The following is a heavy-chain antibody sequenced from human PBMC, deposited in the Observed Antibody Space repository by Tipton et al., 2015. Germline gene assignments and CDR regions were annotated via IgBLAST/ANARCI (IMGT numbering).Heavy chain of an antibody. CDR3: ATLVDGYSRIP. D-gene: IGHD5-24*01. J-gene: IGHJ5*02. CDR2: IHYSGAT. CDR1: AYSISSDYY. V-gene: IGHV4-61*01. Sequence: TLSLTCAVSAYSISSDYYWSWIRQPPGKGLEWIGYIHYSGATKYNPSLKGRVTILVDTSKNQFSLKVNSVTAADTAVYYCATLVDGYSRIPWGQGTRVTVSS.